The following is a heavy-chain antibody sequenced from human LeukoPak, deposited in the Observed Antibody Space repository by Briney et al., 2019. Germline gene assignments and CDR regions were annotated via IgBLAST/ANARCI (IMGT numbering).Heavy chain of an antibody. Sequence: ASVKVSCKTSGYTFTGHYLHWVRQAPGQGLEWMGWINPNSGGTIYAQKFQGRVTMTRDTSISTAYMELSRLRSDDTAVYYCARNAYYYGSGSQNWFDPWGQGTLVTVSS. CDR3: ARNAYYYGSGSQNWFDP. V-gene: IGHV1-2*02. D-gene: IGHD3-10*01. CDR1: GYTFTGHY. J-gene: IGHJ5*02. CDR2: INPNSGGT.